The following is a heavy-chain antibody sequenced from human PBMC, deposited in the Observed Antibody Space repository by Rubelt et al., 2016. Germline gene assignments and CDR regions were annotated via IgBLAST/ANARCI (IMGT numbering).Heavy chain of an antibody. D-gene: IGHD1-26*01. Sequence: QVQLVQSGAEVKKPGASVKVSCKASGYTFTGYYMHWVRQAPGQGLEWMGWINPNSGGTSYAQKLKGRVTMTRDTSISTADMGLSRLRSDDTAVYYCASSSGSYYSLDYWGQGTLVTVSS. V-gene: IGHV1-2*02. J-gene: IGHJ4*02. CDR3: ASSSGSYYSLDY. CDR1: GYTFTGYY. CDR2: INPNSGGT.